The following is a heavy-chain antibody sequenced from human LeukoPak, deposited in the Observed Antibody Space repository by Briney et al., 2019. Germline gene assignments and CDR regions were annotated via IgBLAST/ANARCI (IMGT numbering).Heavy chain of an antibody. CDR1: GFTFSSYW. J-gene: IGHJ2*01. CDR2: IDSDGSST. V-gene: IGHV3-74*01. CDR3: ARPPYSSGSFDL. D-gene: IGHD6-19*01. Sequence: GGSLRLSCAASGFTFSSYWMHWVRQAPGKGLVWVSRIDSDGSSTTYADSVKGRFTISRDNAKNTLYLQTNSLRAEDTAVYYCARPPYSSGSFDLWGRGTLVTVSS.